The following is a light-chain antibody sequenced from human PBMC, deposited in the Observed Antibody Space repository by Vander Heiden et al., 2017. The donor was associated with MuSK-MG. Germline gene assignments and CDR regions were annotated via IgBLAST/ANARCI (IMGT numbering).Light chain of an antibody. Sequence: DIVMTPSPLSLPVTPGEPASISCSSSQSLLHRNGYNYLDSYLQKLGQAPQLLIYLGSNRASRVPDRFSGSGSRTDFTLRMIRVEVEAVRVYYCSLDLQAGLTFG. V-gene: IGKV2-28*01. J-gene: IGKJ5*01. CDR1: QSLLHRNGYNY. CDR2: LGS. CDR3: SLDLQAGLT.